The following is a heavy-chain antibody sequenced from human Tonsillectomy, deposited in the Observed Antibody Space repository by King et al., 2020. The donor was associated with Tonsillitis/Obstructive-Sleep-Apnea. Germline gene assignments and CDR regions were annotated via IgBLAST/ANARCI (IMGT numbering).Heavy chain of an antibody. J-gene: IGHJ5*02. V-gene: IGHV4-59*08. CDR1: GGSISSYY. CDR2: IYYSGST. D-gene: IGHD2-2*01. Sequence: VQLQESGPGLVKPSETLSLTCTVSGGSISSYYWSWIRQPPGKGLEWIGYIYYSGSTNYNPSLKSRVTILVDTSKNQISLKLSSVTAADTAVYYCARIVVPTEGWIDPWGQGTLVTVSS. CDR3: ARIVVPTEGWIDP.